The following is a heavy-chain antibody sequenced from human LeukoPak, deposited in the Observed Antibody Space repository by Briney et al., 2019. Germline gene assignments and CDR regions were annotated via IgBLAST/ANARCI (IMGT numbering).Heavy chain of an antibody. Sequence: PGGSLRLSCAASGFTFSSYAMHWVRQAPGKGLEWVAFISYDGSNKYYADSVKGRFTISRDNSKNTLYLQMNSLKAEDTAVYYCARDRRGYSGYDSAGMDVWGKGTTVTVSS. V-gene: IGHV3-30*04. CDR1: GFTFSSYA. D-gene: IGHD5-12*01. CDR3: ARDRRGYSGYDSAGMDV. CDR2: ISYDGSNK. J-gene: IGHJ6*04.